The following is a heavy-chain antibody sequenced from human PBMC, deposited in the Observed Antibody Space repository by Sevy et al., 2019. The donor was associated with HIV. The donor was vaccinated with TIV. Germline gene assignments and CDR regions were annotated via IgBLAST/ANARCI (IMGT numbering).Heavy chain of an antibody. D-gene: IGHD3-10*01. CDR1: GFTFGDYV. V-gene: IGHV3-49*03. CDR3: SRAYYFGSAGGYYGMDV. CDR2: IRSQGYGGTT. J-gene: IGHJ6*02. Sequence: GGSLRLSCRASGFTFGDYVMTWFRQAPGKGLEWVGFIRSQGYGGTTEYAASVRGRFIISRDDSKSIAYLQMSSLKIEDTGVYHCSRAYYFGSAGGYYGMDVWGRGTTVTVSS.